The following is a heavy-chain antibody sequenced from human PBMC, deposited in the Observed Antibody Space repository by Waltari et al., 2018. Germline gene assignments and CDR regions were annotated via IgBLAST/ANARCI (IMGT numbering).Heavy chain of an antibody. D-gene: IGHD1-26*01. CDR2: LYYTGTA. Sequence: QVQLQESGPGLVKPSETLSLTCSVSGASVRNGDYYWAWIRQPPGKGLEWIGYLYYTGTAYYNPSLKSRVTISVDTSKNQFSLKLSSVTTADTAVYYCASLRIVAAPYHYFDYWGQGTRVSVSS. CDR3: ASLRIVAAPYHYFDY. CDR1: GASVRNGDYY. V-gene: IGHV4-61*08. J-gene: IGHJ4*02.